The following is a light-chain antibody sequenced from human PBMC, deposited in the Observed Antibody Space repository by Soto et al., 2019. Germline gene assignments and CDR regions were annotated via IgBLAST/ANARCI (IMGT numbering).Light chain of an antibody. J-gene: IGLJ1*01. CDR1: SSNIGAGYD. Sequence: QSVLTQPPSVSGAPGQRVTISCTGSSSNIGAGYDVHWYQQFPGTAPKLLIYGNSNRPSGVPDRFSGSKSGTSASLAITGLQAEDEADYYCCSYAGSSSYVFGTGTKVTVL. V-gene: IGLV1-40*01. CDR2: GNS. CDR3: CSYAGSSSYV.